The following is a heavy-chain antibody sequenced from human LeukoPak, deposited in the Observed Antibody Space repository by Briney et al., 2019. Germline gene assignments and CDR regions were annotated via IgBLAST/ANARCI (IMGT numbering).Heavy chain of an antibody. CDR3: ATEGRPDIVATHRPFGY. Sequence: ASVKVSRKVSGYTLTELSMHWVRQAPGKGLAWMGGFDPEDGETIYAQKFQGRVTMTEDTSTDTAYMELSSLRSEDTAVYYCATEGRPDIVATHRPFGYWGEGTLVTVSS. V-gene: IGHV1-24*01. J-gene: IGHJ4*02. D-gene: IGHD5-12*01. CDR2: FDPEDGET. CDR1: GYTLTELS.